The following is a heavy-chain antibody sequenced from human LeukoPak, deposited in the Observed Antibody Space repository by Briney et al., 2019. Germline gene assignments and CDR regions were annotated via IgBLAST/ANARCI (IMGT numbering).Heavy chain of an antibody. CDR3: VKNNGWFHLAQ. Sequence: GGSLRLSCAASAFTFDDYAMHWVRHAPGKGLEWVGHIKTDGSETYYLDSLRGRFSISRDNTNNALYLQMNSLRVEDTAVYYCVKNNGWFHLAQWGQGTLVTVSS. CDR1: AFTFDDYA. J-gene: IGHJ4*02. V-gene: IGHV3-7*03. D-gene: IGHD6-19*01. CDR2: IKTDGSET.